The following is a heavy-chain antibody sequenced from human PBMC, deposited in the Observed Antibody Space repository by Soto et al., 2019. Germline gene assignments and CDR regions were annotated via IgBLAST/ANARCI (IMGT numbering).Heavy chain of an antibody. D-gene: IGHD3-10*01. V-gene: IGHV1-69*12. CDR1: GGTFSSYA. CDR3: ARDRSMVRGAQSRHFDY. J-gene: IGHJ4*02. CDR2: IIPIFGTA. Sequence: QVQLVQSGAEVKKPGSSVKVSCKASGGTFSSYAISWVRQAPGQGLEWMGGIIPIFGTANYAQKFQGRVTITADESTSTAYMELSSLRSEDTAGYYCARDRSMVRGAQSRHFDYWGQGTLVTVSS.